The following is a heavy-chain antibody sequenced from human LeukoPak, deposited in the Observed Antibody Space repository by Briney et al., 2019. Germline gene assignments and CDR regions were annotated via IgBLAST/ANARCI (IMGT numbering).Heavy chain of an antibody. CDR1: GGSISSGGYY. J-gene: IGHJ4*02. CDR2: INHSGST. V-gene: IGHV4-30-2*01. Sequence: SQTLSLTCTVSGGSISSGGYYWSWIRQPPGKVLEWIGEINHSGSTNYNPSLKSRVTISVDTSKNQFSLKLSSVTAADTAVYYCASTYCSSTSCYTGMDYWGQGTLVTVSS. CDR3: ASTYCSSTSCYTGMDY. D-gene: IGHD2-2*02.